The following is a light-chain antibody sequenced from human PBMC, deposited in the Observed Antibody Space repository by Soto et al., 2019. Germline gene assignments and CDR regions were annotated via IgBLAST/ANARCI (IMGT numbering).Light chain of an antibody. V-gene: IGLV2-23*01. CDR3: CSYAGDKTYV. J-gene: IGLJ1*01. CDR1: GSDVRTYNL. CDR2: EAS. Sequence: QSALTQPASVSGTPGQSITISCTVTGSDVRTYNLVSWYQQHPGKVPKLIIYEASKRPSGVSNRFSGSQPCNTASLTVSGLQAEDEADYYCCSYAGDKTYVFGSGTKVTVL.